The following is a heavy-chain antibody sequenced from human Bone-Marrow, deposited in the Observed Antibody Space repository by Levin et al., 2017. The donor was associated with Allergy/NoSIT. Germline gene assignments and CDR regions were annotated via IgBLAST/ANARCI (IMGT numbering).Heavy chain of an antibody. J-gene: IGHJ4*02. Sequence: SETLSLTCTVSGDSVSSGNYYWSWIRQPPGKGLEWIGYMYYRGSSNYNPSLKSRVTISIDTSKNQFSLELTSVTAADTAVYYCGSRVVDTARVTFFDSWGQGNLVTVSA. V-gene: IGHV4-61*01. CDR3: GSRVVDTARVTFFDS. CDR2: MYYRGSS. D-gene: IGHD5-18*01. CDR1: GDSVSSGNYY.